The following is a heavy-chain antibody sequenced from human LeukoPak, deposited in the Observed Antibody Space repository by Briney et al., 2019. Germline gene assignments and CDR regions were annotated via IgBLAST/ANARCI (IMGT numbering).Heavy chain of an antibody. CDR2: IKQDGGEK. V-gene: IGHV3-7*01. J-gene: IGHJ4*02. CDR3: ARDGYNYKFDY. D-gene: IGHD5-24*01. Sequence: GESLRLSCIASGFNFSTYWMSWVRQAPGKGQEWVANIKQDGGEKYYVDSVKGRFTISRDNAKNSLYLQMKSLRAEDTAVYFCARDGYNYKFDYWGQGNLVTVSS. CDR1: GFNFSTYW.